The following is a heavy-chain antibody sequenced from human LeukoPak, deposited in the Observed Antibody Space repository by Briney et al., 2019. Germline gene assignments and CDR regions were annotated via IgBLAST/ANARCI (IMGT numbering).Heavy chain of an antibody. CDR3: ARDYGRSRDYGMDV. V-gene: IGHV3-74*03. CDR2: INSDGSST. Sequence: GGSLRLSCAAPGFTFSSYAMSWVRQAPGKGLEWVSRINSDGSSTTYADSVKGRFTISRDNAKNTLYLQMNSLRAEDTAVYYCARDYGRSRDYGMDVWGQGTTVTVSS. D-gene: IGHD3-10*01. J-gene: IGHJ6*02. CDR1: GFTFSSYA.